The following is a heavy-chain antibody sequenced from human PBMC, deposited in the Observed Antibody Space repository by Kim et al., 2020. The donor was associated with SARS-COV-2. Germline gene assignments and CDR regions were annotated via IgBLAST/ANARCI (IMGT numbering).Heavy chain of an antibody. Sequence: ASVKVSCKASGYTFTSYDINWVRQATGQGLEWMGWMNPNSGNTGYAQKFQGRVTMTRNTSISTAYMELSSLRSEDTAVYYCAREGITMVQGVIRYYYGMDVWGQGTTVTGSS. CDR2: MNPNSGNT. CDR1: GYTFTSYD. CDR3: AREGITMVQGVIRYYYGMDV. J-gene: IGHJ6*02. V-gene: IGHV1-8*01. D-gene: IGHD3-10*01.